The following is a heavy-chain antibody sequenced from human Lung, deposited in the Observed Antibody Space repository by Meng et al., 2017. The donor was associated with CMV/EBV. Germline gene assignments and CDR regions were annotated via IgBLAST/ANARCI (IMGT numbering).Heavy chain of an antibody. D-gene: IGHD6-25*01. CDR1: GFTFSNAW. Sequence: GGSLRLXCEASGFTFSNAWMSWVRQAPGKGLEWVGRIKSKTDGGTTDYAAPVKGRFTISRDDSKNTLYLQMNSLKTEDTAVYYCATGSYSSDDAFDIWGQGKXV. J-gene: IGHJ3*02. CDR2: IKSKTDGGTT. V-gene: IGHV3-15*01. CDR3: ATGSYSSDDAFDI.